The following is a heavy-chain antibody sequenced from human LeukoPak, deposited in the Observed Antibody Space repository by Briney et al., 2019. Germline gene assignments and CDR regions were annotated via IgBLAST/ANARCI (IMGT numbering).Heavy chain of an antibody. J-gene: IGHJ3*02. CDR3: ARDCGNYDFWSGYYTEDAFDI. CDR2: IIPILGIA. CDR1: GGTFSSYA. V-gene: IGHV1-69*04. D-gene: IGHD3-3*01. Sequence: SVKVSCKASGGTFSSYAISWVRQAPGQGLEWMGRIIPILGIANYAQKFQGRATITADKSTSTAYMELSSLRSEDTAVYYCARDCGNYDFWSGYYTEDAFDIWGQGTMVTVSS.